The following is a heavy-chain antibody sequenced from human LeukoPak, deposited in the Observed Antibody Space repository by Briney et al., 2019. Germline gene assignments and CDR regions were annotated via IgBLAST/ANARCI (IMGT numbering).Heavy chain of an antibody. CDR3: ARGYCTGGVCYRRYYYYYMDV. D-gene: IGHD2-8*02. Sequence: PSETLSLTCAVYGGSFSGYYWSWIRQPPGKGLEWIGEINHSGSTNYNPSLKSRVTMSVDTSKNQFSLKLSSVTAADTAVYYCARGYCTGGVCYRRYYYYYMDVWGKGTTVTVSS. CDR2: INHSGST. V-gene: IGHV4-34*01. CDR1: GGSFSGYY. J-gene: IGHJ6*03.